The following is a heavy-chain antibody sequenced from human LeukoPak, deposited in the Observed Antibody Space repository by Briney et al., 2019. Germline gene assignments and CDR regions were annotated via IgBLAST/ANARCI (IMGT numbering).Heavy chain of an antibody. CDR1: GGPFSGYY. V-gene: IGHV4-34*01. CDR2: INHSGST. CDR3: ARGVGLRSDFDI. Sequence: SETLSRTCAVYGGPFSGYYWRWIRQPPGKGLEWIGEINHSGSTNYNPSLKSRVTISVDTSKNQFSLKLSSVTAADTAVYYCARGVGLRSDFDIWGQGKMVTVSS. D-gene: IGHD3-3*01. J-gene: IGHJ3*02.